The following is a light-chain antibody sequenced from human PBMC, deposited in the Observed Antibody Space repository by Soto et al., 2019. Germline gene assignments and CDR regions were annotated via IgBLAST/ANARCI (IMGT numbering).Light chain of an antibody. CDR3: QQYNNWPPVT. CDR1: QSVSSN. V-gene: IGKV3-15*01. CDR2: GAS. Sequence: ETVMTQSPATLSGSPGERATLSCRASQSVSSNLAWYQQKPGQAPRLLIYGASTRPTGIPTRFSGRGSGTEFTLTISRLQSEDFAVYYCQQYNNWPPVTFGQGTRLEIK. J-gene: IGKJ5*01.